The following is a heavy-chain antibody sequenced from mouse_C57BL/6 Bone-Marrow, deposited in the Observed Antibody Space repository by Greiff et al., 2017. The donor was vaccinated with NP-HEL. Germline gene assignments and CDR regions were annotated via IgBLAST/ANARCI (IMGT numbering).Heavy chain of an antibody. Sequence: DVKLQESGTVLARPGASVKMSCKTSGYTFTSYWMHWVKQRPGQGLEWIGAIYPGNSDTSYNQKFKGKAKLTAVTSASTAYMELSSLTNEDSAVYYCTKGDYSTHYYAMDYWGQGTSVTVSS. V-gene: IGHV1-5*01. CDR3: TKGDYSTHYYAMDY. J-gene: IGHJ4*01. CDR2: IYPGNSDT. D-gene: IGHD2-5*01. CDR1: GYTFTSYW.